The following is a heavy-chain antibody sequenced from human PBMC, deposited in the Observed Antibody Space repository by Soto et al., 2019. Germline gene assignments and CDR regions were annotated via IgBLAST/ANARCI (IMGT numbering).Heavy chain of an antibody. Sequence: ASVKVSCKASGYTFTSYGISWVRQAPGQGLEWMGWISAYNGNTNYAQKLQGRVTMTTDTSTSTAYMELRSLRSEDTAVYYCAADPYYYDSSNYYSFDHWGQGTQVTVSS. V-gene: IGHV1-18*04. CDR1: GYTFTSYG. CDR2: ISAYNGNT. CDR3: AADPYYYDSSNYYSFDH. J-gene: IGHJ4*02. D-gene: IGHD3-22*01.